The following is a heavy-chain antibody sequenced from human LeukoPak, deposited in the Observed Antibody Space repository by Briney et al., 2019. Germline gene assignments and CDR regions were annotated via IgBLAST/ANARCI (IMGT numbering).Heavy chain of an antibody. Sequence: SETLSLTCTVSGYSISSGYYWGWIRQPPGKGLEWTGSIDHSGSTYYNPSLKSRVTMSVDTSKNQFSLKLSSVTAADTAVYYCAGSGKPYYYYYMDVWGKGTTVTISS. CDR2: IDHSGST. J-gene: IGHJ6*03. D-gene: IGHD4-23*01. V-gene: IGHV4-38-2*02. CDR1: GYSISSGYY. CDR3: AGSGKPYYYYYMDV.